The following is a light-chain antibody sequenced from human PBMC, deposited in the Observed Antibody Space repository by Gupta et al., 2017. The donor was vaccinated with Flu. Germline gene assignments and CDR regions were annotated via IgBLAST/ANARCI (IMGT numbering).Light chain of an antibody. J-gene: IGKJ4*01. CDR1: QRVSSN. Sequence: EIVMTQSPATLSVSPGERATLSCRASQRVSSNLAWYQQKPGQAPRLLMYGASTRATGIPARFSGSGSGTEFTLTISSLQSEDFAVYYCQQYNNWPPTFGGGTKVEIK. CDR3: QQYNNWPPT. CDR2: GAS. V-gene: IGKV3-15*01.